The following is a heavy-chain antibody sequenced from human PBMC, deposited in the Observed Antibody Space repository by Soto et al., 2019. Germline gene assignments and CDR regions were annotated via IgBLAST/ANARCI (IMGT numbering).Heavy chain of an antibody. Sequence: QVQLQESGPGLVKPSQTLSLICTVSGDSISSGGYFWSWIRTHPGKGLEWIGSIFHSGTSNYSPSLKSRVTISVDTSKNQFSLKLTSVTAADTAVYYCARGVWFGAEDDSWGQGMLVTVSS. CDR1: GDSISSGGYF. J-gene: IGHJ4*02. CDR3: ARGVWFGAEDDS. CDR2: IFHSGTS. V-gene: IGHV4-31*03. D-gene: IGHD3-10*01.